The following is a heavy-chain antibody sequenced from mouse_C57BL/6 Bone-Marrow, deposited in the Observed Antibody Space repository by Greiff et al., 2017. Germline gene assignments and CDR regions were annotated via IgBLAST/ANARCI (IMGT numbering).Heavy chain of an antibody. V-gene: IGHV3-6*01. Sequence: DVQLHESGPGLVKPSQSLSLTCSVTGYSITSGYYWNWIRQFPGNKLEWMGYISYDGSNNYNPSLKNRISITRDTSKNQFFLKLNSVTTEDTATYYCAREVTVATGYFDVWGTGTTVTVSS. J-gene: IGHJ1*03. CDR3: AREVTVATGYFDV. CDR2: ISYDGSN. D-gene: IGHD1-1*02. CDR1: GYSITSGYY.